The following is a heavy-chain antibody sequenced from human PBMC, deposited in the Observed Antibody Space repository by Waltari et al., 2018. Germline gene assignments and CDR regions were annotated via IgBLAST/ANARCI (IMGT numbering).Heavy chain of an antibody. Sequence: QVQLVQSGAEVKKPGSSVKVSCKASGGTFGSYGITWVRQAPGEGLEWMGGINPIVGTAPNYAQKVQGRLTVTADESTATVYMDLSGLRSDDTAVYYCARRQLGGPFDPWGQGTLVSVSS. CDR3: ARRQLGGPFDP. V-gene: IGHV1-69*12. J-gene: IGHJ5*02. CDR2: INPIVGTAP. CDR1: GGTFGSYG. D-gene: IGHD3-16*01.